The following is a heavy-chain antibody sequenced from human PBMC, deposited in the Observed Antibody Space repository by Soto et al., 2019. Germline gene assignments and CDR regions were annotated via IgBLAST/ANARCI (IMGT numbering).Heavy chain of an antibody. D-gene: IGHD3-3*01. V-gene: IGHV4-31*03. Sequence: SETLSLTCTVSGGSISSGGYYWSWIRQHAGKGLEWIGYIYYSGSTYYNPSLKSRVTISVDTSKNQFSLKLSSVTAADTAVYYCARGVREYDFWSGYFHDYYYYGMDVWGQGTTVTVSS. CDR1: GGSISSGGYY. CDR3: ARGVREYDFWSGYFHDYYYYGMDV. CDR2: IYYSGST. J-gene: IGHJ6*02.